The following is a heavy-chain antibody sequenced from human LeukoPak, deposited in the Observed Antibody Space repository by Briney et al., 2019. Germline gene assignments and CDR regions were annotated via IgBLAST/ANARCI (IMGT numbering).Heavy chain of an antibody. V-gene: IGHV3-23*01. Sequence: GGSLRLSCAASGFTFSSYAMSWVRQAPGKGLEWVSAISGSGGSTYYADSVKGRFTISRDNSKNTLYLQMNSLGAEDTAVYYCAKVLTFDYAGNWFDPWGQGTLVTVSS. CDR3: AKVLTFDYAGNWFDP. CDR2: ISGSGGST. D-gene: IGHD3-9*01. CDR1: GFTFSSYA. J-gene: IGHJ5*02.